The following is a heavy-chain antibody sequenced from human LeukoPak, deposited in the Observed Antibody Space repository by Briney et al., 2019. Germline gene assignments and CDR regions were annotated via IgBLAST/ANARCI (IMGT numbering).Heavy chain of an antibody. V-gene: IGHV3-48*03. CDR2: IGRGGGPI. J-gene: IGHJ4*02. Sequence: PGGSLRLSCEASGFTFSSYEMNWVRQAPGKGLEWIAYIGRGGGPIYYSDSVQGRFAIYRDDATSSVNLQMDGLRGDDTALYYCARTARAGRKLLYYFDYWGQGALVTVAS. D-gene: IGHD3-10*01. CDR1: GFTFSSYE. CDR3: ARTARAGRKLLYYFDY.